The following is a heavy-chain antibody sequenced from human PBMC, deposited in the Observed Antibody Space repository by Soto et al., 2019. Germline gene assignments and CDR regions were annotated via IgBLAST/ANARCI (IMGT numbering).Heavy chain of an antibody. CDR3: ARDRVRGALPQYGMDV. CDR1: GGSLGSYY. Sequence: PSETLSLTCTVSGGSLGSYYWSLIRQPPGKGLEWIGYVFYTGRANYNASLKSRVSISLDTSNYQFSLKLSSVTADDTAVYYCARDRVRGALPQYGMDVWGQGTTVTVSS. J-gene: IGHJ6*02. CDR2: VFYTGRA. D-gene: IGHD3-10*01. V-gene: IGHV4-59*12.